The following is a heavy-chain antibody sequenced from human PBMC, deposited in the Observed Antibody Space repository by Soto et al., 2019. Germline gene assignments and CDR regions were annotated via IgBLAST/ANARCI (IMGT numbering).Heavy chain of an antibody. CDR3: ARGDAYGVHNWFDP. D-gene: IGHD4-17*01. CDR1: GGSISSYY. CDR2: IYYSGST. Sequence: SETLSLTCTVSGGSISSYYWSWIRQPPGKGLEWIGYIYYSGSTNYNPSLKSRVTISVDTSKNQFSLKLSSVTAADTAVYYCARGDAYGVHNWFDPGGQETLVTVS. J-gene: IGHJ5*02. V-gene: IGHV4-59*01.